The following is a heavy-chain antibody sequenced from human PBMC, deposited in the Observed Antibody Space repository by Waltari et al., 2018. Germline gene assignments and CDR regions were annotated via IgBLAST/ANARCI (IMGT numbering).Heavy chain of an antibody. CDR3: ARSLVPGGDDAFDI. CDR1: GGSISSHS. Sequence: QVQLQESGPGLVKPSETLSLTCTVSGGSISSHSWSWIRQPPGKGLEWIGYIYYSGSTNDNPALKSRVTISVDTSKNQFSLKLSSVTAADTAVYYCARSLVPGGDDAFDIWGQGTMVTVSS. D-gene: IGHD3-16*01. J-gene: IGHJ3*02. V-gene: IGHV4-59*11. CDR2: IYYSGST.